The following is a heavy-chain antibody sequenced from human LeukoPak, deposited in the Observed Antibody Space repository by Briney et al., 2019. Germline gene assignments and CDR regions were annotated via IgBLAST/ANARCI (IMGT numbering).Heavy chain of an antibody. CDR2: INPNSGGT. CDR1: GYTFTGYY. J-gene: IGHJ4*02. V-gene: IGHV1-2*02. CDR3: ARDLGLEVGATTDY. Sequence: AASVKVSCKASGYTFTGYYMHWVRQAPGQGLEWMGWINPNSGGTNYAQKFQGRVTMTRDTSISTAYMELSRLRSDDTAVYYCARDLGLEVGATTDYWGQGTLVTVSS. D-gene: IGHD1-26*01.